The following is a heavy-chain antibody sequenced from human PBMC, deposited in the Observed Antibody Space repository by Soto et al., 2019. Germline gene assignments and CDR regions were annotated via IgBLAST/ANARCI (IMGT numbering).Heavy chain of an antibody. CDR3: ALPKNTLGWYNF. CDR1: GYTFTNYH. Sequence: QLQAVQSGAEVKKPGASVKVACKTAGYTFTNYHVHWVRQAPGQGLEWMGAINPNGGSTTYAQHLQGRVTMASDKSTITAYMEMSSLRSEDTAVYYCALPKNTLGWYNFWGQGTLVNVS. V-gene: IGHV1-46*01. J-gene: IGHJ1*01. CDR2: INPNGGST. D-gene: IGHD6-19*01.